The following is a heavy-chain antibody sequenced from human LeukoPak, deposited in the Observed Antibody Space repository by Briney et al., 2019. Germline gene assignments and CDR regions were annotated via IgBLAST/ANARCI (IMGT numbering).Heavy chain of an antibody. V-gene: IGHV3-23*01. CDR1: GFTFNYYA. J-gene: IGHJ4*03. Sequence: GGSLRLSCAASGFTFNYYAMSWVRQAPGKGLEWVSSISSIGDRTYYADSVKGRFTISRDNSKNTLYLQMNSLRAEDTAVYYCASKYYDPYYFDYWGQGTMVTVSS. D-gene: IGHD3-22*01. CDR2: ISSIGDRT. CDR3: ASKYYDPYYFDY.